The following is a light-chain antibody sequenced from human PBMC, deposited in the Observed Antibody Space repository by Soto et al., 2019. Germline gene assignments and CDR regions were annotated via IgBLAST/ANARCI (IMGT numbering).Light chain of an antibody. V-gene: IGLV1-44*01. CDR1: SSKIGSKT. CDR3: AAWDASLNGYV. CDR2: NSY. J-gene: IGLJ1*01. Sequence: HSVLTQPPSAFGSPGQRVTISFSGSSSKIGSKTVNWYQQLPGTVPKLLIYNSYQRPSGVPDRFSGSKSGTSASLAISGLQPEDEADYYCAAWDASLNGYVFGTGTKVTVL.